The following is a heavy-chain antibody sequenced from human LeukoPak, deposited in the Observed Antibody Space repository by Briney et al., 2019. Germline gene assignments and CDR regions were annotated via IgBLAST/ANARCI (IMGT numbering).Heavy chain of an antibody. J-gene: IGHJ4*02. CDR2: IKQDGSEK. Sequence: GGSLRLSCAASGSTFSSYWMSWVRQAPGKGLEWVANIKQDGSEKYYVDSVKGRFTISRDNAKNSLYLQMNSLRAEDTAVYYCARGHYDDYEWGRGTLVTVSS. V-gene: IGHV3-7*01. D-gene: IGHD4-17*01. CDR1: GSTFSSYW. CDR3: ARGHYDDYE.